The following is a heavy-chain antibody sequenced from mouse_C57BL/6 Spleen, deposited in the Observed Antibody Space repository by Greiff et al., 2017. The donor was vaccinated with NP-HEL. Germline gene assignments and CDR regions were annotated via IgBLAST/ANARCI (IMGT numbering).Heavy chain of an antibody. Sequence: EVKLMESGGGLVKPGGSLKLSCAASGFTFSDYGMHWVRQAPEKGLEGVAYISSGSSTIYYADTVKGRFTISRDNPKNTLFLQMTSLRSEDTAMYYCARPDYGGFAYWGQGTLVTVSA. CDR1: GFTFSDYG. D-gene: IGHD1-1*01. CDR3: ARPDYGGFAY. CDR2: ISSGSSTI. V-gene: IGHV5-17*01. J-gene: IGHJ3*01.